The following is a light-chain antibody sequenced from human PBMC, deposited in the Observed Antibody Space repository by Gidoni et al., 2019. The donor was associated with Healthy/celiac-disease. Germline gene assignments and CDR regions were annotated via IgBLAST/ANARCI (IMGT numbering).Light chain of an antibody. CDR3: QQRSNWLALT. V-gene: IGKV3-11*01. J-gene: IGKJ4*01. Sequence: EIVLTQSPATLSLSPGERATLSCRASQSVSSYLAWYQQKPGQAPRPLISDASNRATGIPARFSGSGSGTDFTLTISSLEPEDFAVYYCQQRSNWLALTFGGXTKVEIK. CDR1: QSVSSY. CDR2: DAS.